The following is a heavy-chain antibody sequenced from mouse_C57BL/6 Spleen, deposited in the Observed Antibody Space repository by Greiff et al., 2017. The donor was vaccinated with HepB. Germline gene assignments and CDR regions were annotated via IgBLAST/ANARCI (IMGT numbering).Heavy chain of an antibody. D-gene: IGHD2-5*01. CDR2: IDPEDGDT. CDR3: ARFAYYSNSFAY. V-gene: IGHV14-2*01. Sequence: VQLQQSGAELVKPGASVKLSCTASGFNIKDYYMHWVKQRPEQGLEWIGRIDPEDGDTKYAPKFQGKATISADTSSNTAYLQLSSLTSEDTDVFYCARFAYYSNSFAYWGQGTLVTVSA. CDR1: GFNIKDYY. J-gene: IGHJ3*01.